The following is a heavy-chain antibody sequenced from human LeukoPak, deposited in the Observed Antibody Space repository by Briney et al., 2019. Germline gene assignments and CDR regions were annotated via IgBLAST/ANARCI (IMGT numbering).Heavy chain of an antibody. D-gene: IGHD3-10*01. V-gene: IGHV3-21*01. CDR3: ARDGVLLWFGEFFDY. J-gene: IGHJ4*02. Sequence: GGSLRLSCAASGFTFSSYSVNWVRQAPGKGLEWVSSISSSSSYIYYADSVKGRFTISRDNAKNSLYLQMNSLRAEDTAVYYCARDGVLLWFGEFFDYWGQGTLVTVSS. CDR1: GFTFSSYS. CDR2: ISSSSSYI.